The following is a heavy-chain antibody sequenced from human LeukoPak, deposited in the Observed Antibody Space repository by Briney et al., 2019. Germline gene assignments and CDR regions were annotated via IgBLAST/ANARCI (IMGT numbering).Heavy chain of an antibody. V-gene: IGHV4-61*02. CDR3: ARGYYDSSGYYHEGY. CDR1: GGSISSGSYY. D-gene: IGHD3-22*01. CDR2: IYTSGST. J-gene: IGHJ4*02. Sequence: SQTLSLTCTVSGGSISSGSYYWSWIRQPAGKGLEWIGRIYTSGSTNYNPSLKSRVTIPVDTSKNQFSLKLSSVTVADTAVYYCARGYYDSSGYYHEGYWGQGTLVTVTS.